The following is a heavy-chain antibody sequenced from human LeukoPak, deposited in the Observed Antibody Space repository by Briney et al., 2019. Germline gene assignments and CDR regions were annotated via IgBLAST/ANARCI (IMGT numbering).Heavy chain of an antibody. CDR1: GYTFTSYW. J-gene: IGHJ4*02. CDR2: IYPGDSET. V-gene: IGHV5-51*01. D-gene: IGHD5-18*01. Sequence: GESLKISCKGSGYTFTSYWIGWVRQLPGKGLESMGIIYPGDSETRYSPSFQGQVTISADKSINTAYLQWSSLKASDSAMYYCARLTYGYGHEDPFDFWGQGTLVTVSS. CDR3: ARLTYGYGHEDPFDF.